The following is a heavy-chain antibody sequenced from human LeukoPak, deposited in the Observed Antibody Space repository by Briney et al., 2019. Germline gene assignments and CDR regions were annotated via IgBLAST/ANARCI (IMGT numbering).Heavy chain of an antibody. V-gene: IGHV1-2*02. CDR1: GYTFSGYY. CDR3: ARGTYGDY. CDR2: INPNSGGT. Sequence: ASVKVSCKASGYTFSGYYLHWVRQAPGQGLEWMGWINPNSGGTNSAQKFQGRVTMTTDTSTSTAYMELRSLKSDDTAVYYCARGTYGDYWGQGTLVTVSS. J-gene: IGHJ4*02. D-gene: IGHD1-7*01.